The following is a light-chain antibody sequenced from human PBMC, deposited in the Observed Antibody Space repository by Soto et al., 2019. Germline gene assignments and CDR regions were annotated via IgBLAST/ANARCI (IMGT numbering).Light chain of an antibody. CDR1: QSVSSY. CDR3: QQRSNWPPWT. V-gene: IGKV3-11*01. Sequence: EIVLTQSPATLSLSPGERATLSCRASQSVSSYLAWYQQKPGQAPRLLIYDASNRATGIPARFSGSGSGTDFSLTISSLEPDEVAVYYCQQRSNWPPWTVGQGTKVDIK. CDR2: DAS. J-gene: IGKJ1*01.